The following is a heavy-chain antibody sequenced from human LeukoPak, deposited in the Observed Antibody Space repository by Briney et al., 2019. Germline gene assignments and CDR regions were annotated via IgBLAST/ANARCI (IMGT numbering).Heavy chain of an antibody. CDR3: ARDRPYGSGRERYFDY. CDR1: GFTFSSYE. J-gene: IGHJ4*02. D-gene: IGHD3-10*01. Sequence: PGGSLRLSCAASGFTFSSYEMNWFRQAPGKGLEWVSYISSSGSTIYYADSVKGRFTISRDNAKNSLYLQMNSLRAEDTAVYYCARDRPYGSGRERYFDYWGQGTLVTVSS. CDR2: ISSSGSTI. V-gene: IGHV3-48*03.